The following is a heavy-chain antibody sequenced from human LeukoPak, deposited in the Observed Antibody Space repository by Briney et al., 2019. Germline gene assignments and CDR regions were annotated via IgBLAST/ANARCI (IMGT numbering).Heavy chain of an antibody. CDR3: ANRYMDV. J-gene: IGHJ6*03. Sequence: SGGSLRLSCAASGFTFDDYAMHWVRQAPGKGLEWVSGISWNSGSIGYADSVKGRFTISGDNAKNSLYLQMNSLRAEDMALYYCANRYMDVWGKGTTVTVSS. CDR2: ISWNSGSI. CDR1: GFTFDDYA. V-gene: IGHV3-9*03.